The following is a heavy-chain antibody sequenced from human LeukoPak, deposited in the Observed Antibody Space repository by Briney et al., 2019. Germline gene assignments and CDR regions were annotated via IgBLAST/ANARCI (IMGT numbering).Heavy chain of an antibody. J-gene: IGHJ5*02. Sequence: GESLKISCKGSGYSFTSYWIGWVRQMPGKGLEWMGIIYPGDSDTRYSPSFQGQVTISADKSISTAYLQSSSLKASDTAMYYCARHRRYYYDSSGYYWFDPWGQGTLVTVSS. V-gene: IGHV5-51*01. CDR1: GYSFTSYW. CDR3: ARHRRYYYDSSGYYWFDP. D-gene: IGHD3-22*01. CDR2: IYPGDSDT.